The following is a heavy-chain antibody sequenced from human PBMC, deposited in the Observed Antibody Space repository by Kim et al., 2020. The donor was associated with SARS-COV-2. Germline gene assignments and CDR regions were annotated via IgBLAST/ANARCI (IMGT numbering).Heavy chain of an antibody. D-gene: IGHD3-3*01. V-gene: IGHV3-48*03. CDR2: INSGGSAM. Sequence: GGSLRLSCAASGFPFSSYEMNWVRQAPGKGLEGVSYINSGGSAMYYADSVKGRFTISRDDAKNSLYLQMNSLRAEDTAVYYCARKYYAFDYWGQGTLVTVSS. CDR1: GFPFSSYE. J-gene: IGHJ4*02. CDR3: ARKYYAFDY.